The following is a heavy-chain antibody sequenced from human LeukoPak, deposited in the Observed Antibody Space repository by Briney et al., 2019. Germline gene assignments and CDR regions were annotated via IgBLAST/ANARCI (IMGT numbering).Heavy chain of an antibody. J-gene: IGHJ4*02. CDR1: GGSISSGSYY. CDR3: ARVDYYDRVDY. V-gene: IGHV4-61*02. Sequence: SETLSLTCTVSGGSISSGSYYWSWIRQPAGKGLEWIGRIYTSGSTNYNPSLKSRVTISADTSKNQFSLKLSSVTAADTAVYYCARVDYYDRVDYWGQGTLVTVSS. D-gene: IGHD3-22*01. CDR2: IYTSGST.